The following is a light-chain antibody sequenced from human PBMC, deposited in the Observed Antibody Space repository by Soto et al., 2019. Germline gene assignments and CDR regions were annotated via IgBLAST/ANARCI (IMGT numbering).Light chain of an antibody. CDR3: QQYGSSPYT. CDR2: GAS. Sequence: EIVLTQSPGTLSLSPGERATLSCRANQSVSSSYLAWYQQKPGQAPRLFIYGASSRATGIPDRFSGSGSGTNFTLTISRLEPEDFSVYYCQQYGSSPYTFGQGTKLEIK. J-gene: IGKJ2*01. V-gene: IGKV3-20*01. CDR1: QSVSSSY.